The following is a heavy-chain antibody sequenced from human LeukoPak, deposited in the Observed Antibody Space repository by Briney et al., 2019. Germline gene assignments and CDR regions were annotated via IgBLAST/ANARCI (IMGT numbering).Heavy chain of an antibody. CDR3: ATDPRYFDWLLRWDYFDY. Sequence: ASVTVSCKVSGYTLTELSMHWVRQAPGKGLEWMGGFDPEDGETIYAQKFQGRVTMTEDTSTDTAYMELSSLRSEDTAVYYCATDPRYFDWLLRWDYFDYWGQGTLVTVSS. CDR1: GYTLTELS. CDR2: FDPEDGET. V-gene: IGHV1-24*01. J-gene: IGHJ4*02. D-gene: IGHD3-9*01.